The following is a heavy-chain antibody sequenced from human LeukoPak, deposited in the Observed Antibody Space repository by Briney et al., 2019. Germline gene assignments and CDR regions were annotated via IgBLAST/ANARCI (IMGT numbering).Heavy chain of an antibody. Sequence: GGSLRLSCAASGFTFSDYSMNWVRQAPGKGLEWVSSVDTSGSYIYNADSVKGRFTISRDNAKNSLYLQMNSLRAEDTALYYCAKDFGIAAAGRGLDYWGQGTLVTVSS. D-gene: IGHD6-13*01. J-gene: IGHJ4*02. CDR3: AKDFGIAAAGRGLDY. CDR2: VDTSGSYI. V-gene: IGHV3-21*04. CDR1: GFTFSDYS.